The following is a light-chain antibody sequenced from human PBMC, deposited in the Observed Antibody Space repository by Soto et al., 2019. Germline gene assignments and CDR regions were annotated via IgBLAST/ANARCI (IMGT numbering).Light chain of an antibody. J-gene: IGKJ4*01. Sequence: DIVLTQSPATLSLSPGERATLSCRASQSVSSSLAWYQQKPGQTPRLLIYDASNRATGIPARFNGSGSGTDFTLTVSSLEPEDFAVYYCQQRSNWPLTLGGGTKVEIK. CDR2: DAS. V-gene: IGKV3-11*01. CDR1: QSVSSS. CDR3: QQRSNWPLT.